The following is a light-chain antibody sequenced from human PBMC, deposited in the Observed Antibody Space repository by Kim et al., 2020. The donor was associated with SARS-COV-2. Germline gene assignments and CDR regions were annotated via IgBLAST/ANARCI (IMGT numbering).Light chain of an antibody. CDR1: QSLLHSNGYNY. CDR2: LGS. CDR3: MQALQTPYT. Sequence: DIVMNQSPLSLPVTPGEPASISCRSSQSLLHSNGYNYLDWYLQKPGQSPKLLIYLGSNRVSGVPDRFSGSGSGTDFTLKISSVEAEDVGVYYCMQALQTPYTFGHGTKLEI. V-gene: IGKV2-28*01. J-gene: IGKJ2*01.